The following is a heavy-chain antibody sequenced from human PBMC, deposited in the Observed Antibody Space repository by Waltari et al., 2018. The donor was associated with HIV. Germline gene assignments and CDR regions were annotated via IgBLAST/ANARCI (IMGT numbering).Heavy chain of an antibody. J-gene: IGHJ5*02. CDR1: GFSFDDYA. CDR2: ISWRSGNI. CDR3: ARGPMYKWFDP. Sequence: EVQLVESGGDLVQPGESLRLSCAASGFSFDDYAMHWVRQAPGKGLEWVSGISWRSGNIAYADSVRGRFTISRDNAKNSLYLRMNSLRPDDTGFYYCARGPMYKWFDPWGQGTLVTVSS. V-gene: IGHV3-9*01. D-gene: IGHD3-10*02.